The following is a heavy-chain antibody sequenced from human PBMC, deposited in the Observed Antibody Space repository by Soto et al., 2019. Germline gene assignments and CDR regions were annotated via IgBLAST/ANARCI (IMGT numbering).Heavy chain of an antibody. J-gene: IGHJ6*02. D-gene: IGHD6-13*01. CDR1: GFSFSSYA. CDR3: ARAPPRGIAAPGTWGSGMVV. V-gene: IGHV3-30-3*01. Sequence: QVQVVESGGGVVQPGRSLRLSCAASGFSFSSYAQHWVRQAPGKGLEWVAVISYDGNNKYYADSVKGRITISRDSSKNMVYLQMNSLRPEDTAVYYCARAPPRGIAAPGTWGSGMVVWGQGTTVTVSS. CDR2: ISYDGNNK.